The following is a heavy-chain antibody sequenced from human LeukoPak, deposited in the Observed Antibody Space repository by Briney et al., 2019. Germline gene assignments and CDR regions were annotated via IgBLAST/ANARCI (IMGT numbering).Heavy chain of an antibody. Sequence: GGSLRLSCAASGFTVSSNYMSWVRQAPGKGLEWVSVIYSGGSTYYADSVKGRFTISRDNAKNSLYLQMNSLRAEDTAVYYCARGITIFGVAYGMDVWGQGTTVTVSS. CDR3: ARGITIFGVAYGMDV. V-gene: IGHV3-66*01. CDR1: GFTVSSNY. CDR2: IYSGGST. D-gene: IGHD3-3*01. J-gene: IGHJ6*02.